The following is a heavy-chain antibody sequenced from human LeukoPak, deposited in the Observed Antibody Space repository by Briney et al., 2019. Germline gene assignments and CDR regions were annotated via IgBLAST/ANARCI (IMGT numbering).Heavy chain of an antibody. J-gene: IGHJ4*02. CDR1: GFTVSTNY. CDR2: IYSGDTT. Sequence: GGSLRLSCAASGFTVSTNYMSWVRQAPGRGLECVSLIYSGDTTYYADSVKGRFTISRDNSKNTLYLQMSSLRAEDTAVYYCARVGYGSGSNYFDYWGQGTLVTVSS. V-gene: IGHV3-53*01. D-gene: IGHD3-10*01. CDR3: ARVGYGSGSNYFDY.